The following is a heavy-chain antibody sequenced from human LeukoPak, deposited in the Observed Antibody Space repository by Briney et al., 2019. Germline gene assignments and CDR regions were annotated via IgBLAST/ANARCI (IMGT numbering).Heavy chain of an antibody. CDR1: GFTVSSNY. Sequence: GSLRLSCAASGFTVSSNYMSWVRQAPGKGLEWVPIIYSGGSTFYADSVKGRFTISRDNSKNTLYLQMNSLRAEDTAVYYCARAPGYGAAYYFDYWGQGTLVTVSS. V-gene: IGHV3-53*05. J-gene: IGHJ4*02. CDR3: ARAPGYGAAYYFDY. CDR2: IYSGGST. D-gene: IGHD1-1*01.